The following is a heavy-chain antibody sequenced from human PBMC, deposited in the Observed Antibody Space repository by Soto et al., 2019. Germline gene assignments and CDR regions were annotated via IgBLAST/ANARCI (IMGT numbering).Heavy chain of an antibody. D-gene: IGHD3-22*01. J-gene: IGHJ3*02. CDR3: AREGNRYYYDSSGIPSDAFDI. CDR1: GYSFTSYW. Sequence: GESLKISCKGSGYSFTSYWISWVRQMPGKGLEWMGRIDPSDSYTNYSPSFQGHVTISADKSISTAYLQWSSLKASDTAMYYCAREGNRYYYDSSGIPSDAFDIWGQGTMVTVSS. V-gene: IGHV5-10-1*01. CDR2: IDPSDSYT.